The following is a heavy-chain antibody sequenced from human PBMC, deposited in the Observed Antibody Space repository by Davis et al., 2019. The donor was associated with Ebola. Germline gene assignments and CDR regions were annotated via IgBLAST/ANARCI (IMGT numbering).Heavy chain of an antibody. J-gene: IGHJ5*02. V-gene: IGHV3-30*02. CDR1: GFTFSSYG. Sequence: GESLKISCAASGFTFSSYGMHWVRQAPGKGLEWVAFIRYDGSNKYYADSVKGRFTISRDNSKNTLYLQMNSLRAEDTAVYYCARDDSYSSGWLGWFDPWGQGTLVTVSS. D-gene: IGHD6-19*01. CDR3: ARDDSYSSGWLGWFDP. CDR2: IRYDGSNK.